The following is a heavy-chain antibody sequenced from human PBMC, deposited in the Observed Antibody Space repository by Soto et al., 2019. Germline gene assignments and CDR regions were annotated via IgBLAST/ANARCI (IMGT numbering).Heavy chain of an antibody. V-gene: IGHV1-18*01. CDR2: INVYNGNT. Sequence: RASVKVSCKASGYTFTNYGINWVRQAPGQGLEWMGWINVYNGNTNYAQSLQGRVTMTTDTSTNTAYMELRSLRSDDTAVYYCARDPLIVAVSSDYGMDVWGQGTTVTVSS. J-gene: IGHJ6*02. D-gene: IGHD2-21*01. CDR3: ARDPLIVAVSSDYGMDV. CDR1: GYTFTNYG.